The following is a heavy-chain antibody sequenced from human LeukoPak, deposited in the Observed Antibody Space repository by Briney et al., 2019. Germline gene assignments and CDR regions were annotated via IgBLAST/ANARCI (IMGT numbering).Heavy chain of an antibody. Sequence: VSVKVSCKASGYTFTSYGISWVRQAPGQGLEWMGWISGYNGDTRYAQDLQGRVTVTTDTSTSTAYMELRSLGSDDTAVYYCARAPNYSGSGSPLWDFWGQGTLVTVSS. V-gene: IGHV1-18*01. D-gene: IGHD3-10*01. J-gene: IGHJ4*02. CDR3: ARAPNYSGSGSPLWDF. CDR2: ISGYNGDT. CDR1: GYTFTSYG.